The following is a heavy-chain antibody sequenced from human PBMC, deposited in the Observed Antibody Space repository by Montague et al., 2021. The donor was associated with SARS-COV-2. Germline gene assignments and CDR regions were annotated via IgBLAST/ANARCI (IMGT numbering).Heavy chain of an antibody. V-gene: IGHV6-1*01. J-gene: IGHJ4*02. CDR3: ARTSASSDY. D-gene: IGHD1-26*01. Sequence: CAISGDSASRNSAAWNWIRQSPSRGLGWLGRTYYRSKWYNDYTVSVKSRITINPDTSKNQISLQLNSVTPEDTAVYYCARTSASSDYWGQGTLVTVSS. CDR1: GDSASRNSAA. CDR2: TYYRSKWYN.